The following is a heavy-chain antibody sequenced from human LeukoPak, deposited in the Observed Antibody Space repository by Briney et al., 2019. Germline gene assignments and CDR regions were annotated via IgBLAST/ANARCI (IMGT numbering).Heavy chain of an antibody. Sequence: PSETLSLTCIVSGGGSISSSNHYWGWIRQPPGKGLAWIGSINYSGSTQYNPSLKSRVTLSVDTSKDQFSLKLSSVTAADTAVYYCAGHHPRNTVDFWGQGTLVTVSS. D-gene: IGHD2/OR15-2a*01. CDR3: AGHHPRNTVDF. CDR2: INYSGST. CDR1: GGGSISSSNHY. J-gene: IGHJ4*02. V-gene: IGHV4-39*01.